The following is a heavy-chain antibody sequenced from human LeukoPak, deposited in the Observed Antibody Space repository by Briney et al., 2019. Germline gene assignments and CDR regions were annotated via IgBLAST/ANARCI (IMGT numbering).Heavy chain of an antibody. CDR1: GFTFYSYA. CDR3: AKSKEDCCGSFDP. V-gene: IGHV3-23*01. J-gene: IGHJ5*02. Sequence: GGSLTLSCSASGFTFYSYAMSWVRQAPGKGLVWVSAISGSATTYYPDPVRGRFIISRDNSKNTLYLQMSSLRAEDTAVYYCAKSKEDCCGSFDPWGQGTLVTVSS. CDR2: ISGSATT. D-gene: IGHD2-15*01.